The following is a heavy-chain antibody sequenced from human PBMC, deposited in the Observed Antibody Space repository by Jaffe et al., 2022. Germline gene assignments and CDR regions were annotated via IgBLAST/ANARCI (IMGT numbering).Heavy chain of an antibody. CDR1: GYTFTSYY. V-gene: IGHV1-46*01. J-gene: IGHJ6*04. CDR2: INPSGGST. Sequence: QVQLVQSGAEVKKPGASVKVSCKASGYTFTSYYMHWVRQAPGQGLEWMGIINPSGGSTSYAQKFQGRVTMTRDTSTSTVYMELSSLRSEDTAVYYCARGLLYDILTGYPMDVWGKGTTVTVSS. CDR3: ARGLLYDILTGYPMDV. D-gene: IGHD3-9*01.